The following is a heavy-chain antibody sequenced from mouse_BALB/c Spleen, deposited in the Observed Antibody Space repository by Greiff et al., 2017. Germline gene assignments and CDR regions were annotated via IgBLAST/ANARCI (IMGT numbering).Heavy chain of an antibody. J-gene: IGHJ4*01. D-gene: IGHD3-3*01. CDR3: AMELGYAMDY. Sequence: EVQVVESGAELVKPGASVKLSCTASGFNIKDTYMPWVKQRPEQGLEWIGRIDPANGNTKYDPKFQGKATITADTSSNTAYLQLSSLTSEDTAVYYCAMELGYAMDYWGQGTSVTVSS. V-gene: IGHV14-3*02. CDR2: IDPANGNT. CDR1: GFNIKDTY.